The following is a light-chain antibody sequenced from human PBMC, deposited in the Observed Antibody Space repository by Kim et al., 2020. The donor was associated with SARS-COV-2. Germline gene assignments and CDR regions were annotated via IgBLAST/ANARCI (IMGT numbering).Light chain of an antibody. CDR3: QHYDGSPFT. V-gene: IGKV3-20*01. J-gene: IGKJ5*01. CDR1: QPIGRNY. CDR2: GGS. Sequence: PGERPTLPCGARQPIGRNYLAWYQQKPGQAPRLLISGGSTRATGIPYRFSGGGSGTDFTLIITGLEPEDFAVYYCQHYDGSPFTFGQGTRLEIK.